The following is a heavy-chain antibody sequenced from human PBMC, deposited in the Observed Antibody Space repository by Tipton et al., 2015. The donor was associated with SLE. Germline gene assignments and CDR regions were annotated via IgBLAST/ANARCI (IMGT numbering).Heavy chain of an antibody. D-gene: IGHD1-26*01. V-gene: IGHV4-61*01. CDR3: ARGVGASYYYYYYYMDV. CDR2: IYYSRST. CDR1: GGSVSSGSYY. Sequence: TLSLTCTVSGGSVSSGSYYWSWIRQPPGKGLEWIGYIYYSRSTNYNPSLKSRVTISVDTSKNQFSLKLSSVTAADTAVYYCARGVGASYYYYYYYMDVWGKGTTVTVSS. J-gene: IGHJ6*03.